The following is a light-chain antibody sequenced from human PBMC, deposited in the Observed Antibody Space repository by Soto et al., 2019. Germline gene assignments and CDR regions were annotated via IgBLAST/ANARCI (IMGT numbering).Light chain of an antibody. CDR3: MQGTHWPPT. V-gene: IGKV2-30*01. J-gene: IGKJ1*01. Sequence: VVMTQSPLSLPVTLGQPASISCRSSQSLVYSDGNAYLNWFQQRPGQSPRRLIYGASNRDSGVPDRFSGSGSGTVFALHISRVEAEDVAVYYCMQGTHWPPTFGRGTRVEIK. CDR2: GAS. CDR1: QSLVYSDGNAY.